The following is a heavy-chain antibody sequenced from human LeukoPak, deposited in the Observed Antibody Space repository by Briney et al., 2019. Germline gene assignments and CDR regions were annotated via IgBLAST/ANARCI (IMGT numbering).Heavy chain of an antibody. CDR2: INPNSGGT. Sequence: ASVKVSCKASGYTFTGYYMHWVRQAPGQGREWMGWINPNSGGTNYAQKFQGRVTMTRDTSIRTAYMELSRLRSDDTAVYYCARDIVMVTYWFDPWGQGTLVTVSS. CDR3: ARDIVMVTYWFDP. CDR1: GYTFTGYY. J-gene: IGHJ5*02. V-gene: IGHV1-2*02. D-gene: IGHD5-18*01.